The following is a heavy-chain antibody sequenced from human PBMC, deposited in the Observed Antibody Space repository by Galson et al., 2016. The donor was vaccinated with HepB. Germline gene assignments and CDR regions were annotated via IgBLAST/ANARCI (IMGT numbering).Heavy chain of an antibody. D-gene: IGHD3-10*01. J-gene: IGHJ4*02. CDR3: AKGGTGLGSFWAGN. Sequence: SLRLSCAASGFSISSYAMSWVRQAPGKGLEWVSGSSGSGGGTHYADSVKGRFSISRDNSKNALYLQMNSLRADDTAVYHCAKGGTGLGSFWAGNWGQGILVTVSS. V-gene: IGHV3-23*01. CDR2: SSGSGGGT. CDR1: GFSISSYA.